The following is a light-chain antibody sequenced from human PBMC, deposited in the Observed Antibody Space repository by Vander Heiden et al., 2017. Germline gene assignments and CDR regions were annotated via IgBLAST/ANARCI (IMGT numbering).Light chain of an antibody. J-gene: IGLJ2*01. CDR2: SNN. Sequence: QSVLPPPPPASVAPRQRVPVSCSGSSSTIGSNTVTWYQEHPGTAPKLFIYSNNQRPSGVSDRFSGSKSGTSASLAISGLQSEDEADYYCAAWDDSLNGQVFGGGTKLTVL. CDR3: AAWDDSLNGQV. CDR1: SSTIGSNT. V-gene: IGLV1-44*01.